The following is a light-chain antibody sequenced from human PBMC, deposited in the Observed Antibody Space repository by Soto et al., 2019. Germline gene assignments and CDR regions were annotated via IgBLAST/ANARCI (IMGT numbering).Light chain of an antibody. Sequence: DIQMTQSPSTLSASVGDRVTITCRASYNIDSWLAWYQQKPGKAPKLLIYDASSLESGVPSRFSGSGSGTEFTLTISSLQPDDFATYYCQQYNSYPLTFGGGTKVDIK. V-gene: IGKV1-5*01. CDR2: DAS. J-gene: IGKJ4*01. CDR3: QQYNSYPLT. CDR1: YNIDSW.